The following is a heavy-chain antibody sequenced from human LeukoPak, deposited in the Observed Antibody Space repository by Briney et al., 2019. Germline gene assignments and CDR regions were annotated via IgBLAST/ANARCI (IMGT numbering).Heavy chain of an antibody. CDR3: AGEFYGMHTKAFDY. V-gene: IGHV1-2*02. CDR2: INPASGYT. CDR1: GYTFTSYY. D-gene: IGHD2/OR15-2a*01. Sequence: ASVKVSCKASGYTFTSYYMHWVRQAPGQGLEWMGGINPASGYTTYAQKFKGRVTMTRDASTSSLYLDLYSLASDDTAVYYCAGEFYGMHTKAFDYWGGGSLVTVSS. J-gene: IGHJ4*01.